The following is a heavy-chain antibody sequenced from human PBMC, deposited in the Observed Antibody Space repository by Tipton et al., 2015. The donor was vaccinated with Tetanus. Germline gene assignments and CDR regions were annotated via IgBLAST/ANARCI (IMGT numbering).Heavy chain of an antibody. J-gene: IGHJ4*02. CDR3: AKASQVVSGYDSSGYSLFFDY. CDR2: IYSGGST. V-gene: IGHV3-53*01. D-gene: IGHD3-22*01. CDR1: GFTVSSNY. Sequence: SLRLSCAASGFTVSSNYMSWVRQAPGKGLEWVSVIYSGGSTYYADSVKGRFTISRDNSKDTLYLQMNSLRAEDTAVYYCAKASQVVSGYDSSGYSLFFDYWGQGTLVTVSS.